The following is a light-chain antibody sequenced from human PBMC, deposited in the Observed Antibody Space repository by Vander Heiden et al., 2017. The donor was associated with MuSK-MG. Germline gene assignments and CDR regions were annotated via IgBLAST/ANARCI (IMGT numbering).Light chain of an antibody. CDR1: ESIRRY. CDR2: ATS. J-gene: IGKJ2*01. CDR3: QQSFSSYT. Sequence: DILMTQSPSSLSASVGDRVTITCRASESIRRYLNWYQYKPGKAPQLLIYATSSVQNGVQSRFSGSGSGNDFTLTITALRPEDFATYYCQQSFSSYTFGPGTKVQIK. V-gene: IGKV1-39*01.